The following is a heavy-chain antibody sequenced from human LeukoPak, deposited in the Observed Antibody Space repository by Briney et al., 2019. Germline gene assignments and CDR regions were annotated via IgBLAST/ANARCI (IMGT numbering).Heavy chain of an antibody. V-gene: IGHV3-23*01. CDR3: AKWGDYDILTGYYVSDF. D-gene: IGHD3-9*01. CDR1: GFIFRKYA. Sequence: ARSLRPYCAASGFIFRKYAMSWVRQAPGKRLEWVSAITGSGDTTYYADSVKGRFTISRDNSKNTLYVEMNTLRAEDTAVYYCAKWGDYDILTGYYVSDFWGQGTLVTVSS. CDR2: ITGSGDTT. J-gene: IGHJ4*02.